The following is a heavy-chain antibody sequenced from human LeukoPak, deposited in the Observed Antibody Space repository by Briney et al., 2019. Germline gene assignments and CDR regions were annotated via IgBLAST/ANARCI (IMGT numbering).Heavy chain of an antibody. CDR3: ARDGPPIAAAGTDFDY. CDR1: GFTFSSYA. J-gene: IGHJ4*02. Sequence: GGSLRLSCAASGFTFSSYAMSWVRQAPGKGLEWVSSISSSSSYIYYADSVKGRFTISRDNAKNSLYLQMNSLRAEDTAVYYCARDGPPIAAAGTDFDYWGQGTLVTVSS. V-gene: IGHV3-21*01. CDR2: ISSSSSYI. D-gene: IGHD6-13*01.